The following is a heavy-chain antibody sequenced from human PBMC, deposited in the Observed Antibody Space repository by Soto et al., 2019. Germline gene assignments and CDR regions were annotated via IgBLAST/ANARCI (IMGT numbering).Heavy chain of an antibody. CDR3: ARDLAVGLVDY. D-gene: IGHD6-19*01. CDR1: GYTFTTYD. CDR2: ISTYNGNT. V-gene: IGHV1-18*01. Sequence: ASVKVSFKASGYTFTTYDISWVRQAPGQGLEWMGRISTYNGNTNYPQSLQGRLTLTTDTSTSTAYMELRSLRSDDTAVYYCARDLAVGLVDYWGQGTLVTVSS. J-gene: IGHJ4*02.